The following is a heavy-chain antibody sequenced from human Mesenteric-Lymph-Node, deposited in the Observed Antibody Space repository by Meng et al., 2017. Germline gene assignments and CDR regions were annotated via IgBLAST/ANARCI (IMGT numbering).Heavy chain of an antibody. Sequence: GESLKISCAASGFTFSSFEMNWVRQAPGKGLEWVSYISSSGSNRYYAESVKGRFTISRDNAKNSLYLQMNSLRADDTAVYYCARDTIVPTIFNYYYGMDVWGQGTAVTVSS. J-gene: IGHJ6*02. CDR2: ISSSGSNR. CDR1: GFTFSSFE. D-gene: IGHD5-12*01. CDR3: ARDTIVPTIFNYYYGMDV. V-gene: IGHV3-48*03.